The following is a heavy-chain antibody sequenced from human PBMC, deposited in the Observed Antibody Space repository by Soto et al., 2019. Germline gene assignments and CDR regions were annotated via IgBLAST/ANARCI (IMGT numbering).Heavy chain of an antibody. D-gene: IGHD3-10*01. CDR2: TNSDGSDT. CDR3: ARDFTYGSGSYLYYYGMDV. V-gene: IGHV3-74*01. CDR1: GFTFSSYW. J-gene: IGHJ6*02. Sequence: GGSLRLSCAASGFTFSSYWMYWVRQAPGKGLVWVSRTNSDGSDTTYADSVKGRFTISRDNAKNTLYLQMNSLRAEDTAVYYCARDFTYGSGSYLYYYGMDVWGQGTTVTVSS.